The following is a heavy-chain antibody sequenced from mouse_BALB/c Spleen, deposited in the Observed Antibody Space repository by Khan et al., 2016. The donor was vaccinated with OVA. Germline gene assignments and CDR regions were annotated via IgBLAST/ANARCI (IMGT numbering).Heavy chain of an antibody. J-gene: IGHJ4*01. Sequence: VELVESGPGLAAPSQSLSITCTISGFSLTNYGVHWIRQPPGKGLDWLVVIWSDGSKTYNSALQSRLTITKDNSQSQVFLKMNGLQTDDTAIYFCARQPYYHYNIMDYWGQGTSVTVSS. CDR1: GFSLTNYG. CDR2: IWSDGSK. CDR3: ARQPYYHYNIMDY. V-gene: IGHV2-6-1*01. D-gene: IGHD2-10*01.